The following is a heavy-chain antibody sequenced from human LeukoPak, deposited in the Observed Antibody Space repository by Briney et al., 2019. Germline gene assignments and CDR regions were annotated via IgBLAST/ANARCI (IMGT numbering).Heavy chain of an antibody. Sequence: GGSLRLSCAASGFTFSSYAMSWVRQAPGKGLEWVSAISGSGGSTYYADSVKGRFTISRDNSKNTLYLQMNSLRAEDTAVYYCARVWTVTTSWYFDLWGRGTLVTVSS. CDR3: ARVWTVTTSWYFDL. CDR1: GFTFSSYA. J-gene: IGHJ2*01. D-gene: IGHD4-11*01. V-gene: IGHV3-23*01. CDR2: ISGSGGST.